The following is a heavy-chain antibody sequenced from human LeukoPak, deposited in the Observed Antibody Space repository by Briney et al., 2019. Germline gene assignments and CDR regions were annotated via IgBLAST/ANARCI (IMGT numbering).Heavy chain of an antibody. CDR3: ASHIVGPYYFDY. CDR2: INPSGGST. V-gene: IGHV1-69*05. D-gene: IGHD3-16*02. J-gene: IGHJ4*02. Sequence: ASVKVSCKASGGTFSSYAISWVRQAPGQGLEWMGIINPSGGSTSYAQKFQGRVTITTDESTSTAYMELSSLRSEDTAVYYCASHIVGPYYFDYWGQGTLVTVSS. CDR1: GGTFSSYA.